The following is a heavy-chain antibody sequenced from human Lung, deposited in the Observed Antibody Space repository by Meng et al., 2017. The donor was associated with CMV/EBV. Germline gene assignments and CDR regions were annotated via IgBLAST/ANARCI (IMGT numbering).Heavy chain of an antibody. CDR1: GVTFNYYY. V-gene: IGHV3-72*01. Sequence: SLKIPCAASGVTFNYYYIHWVRQAPGKGLEWVGRIRDKANSYMTGYAASVKGKFAISRDDSKNSVYLQMNSLQGEDTAVYFCAIDGGGYCSSWGQGTMVTVSS. D-gene: IGHD6-13*01. CDR2: IRDKANSYMT. CDR3: AIDGGGYCSS. J-gene: IGHJ4*02.